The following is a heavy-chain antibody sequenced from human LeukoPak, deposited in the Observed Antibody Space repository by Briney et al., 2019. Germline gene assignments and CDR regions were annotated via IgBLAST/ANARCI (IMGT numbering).Heavy chain of an antibody. J-gene: IGHJ3*02. V-gene: IGHV5-51*01. CDR3: ARPRTAGGSYSAFDI. CDR1: GYSFTSYW. Sequence: GESLKISCKGSGYSFTSYWIGWVRQMPGKGLEWMGIIYPGDSDTTYSPSFQGQVTISADKSINTAYLQWSSLKASDTAMYYCARPRTAGGSYSAFDIWGQGTMVTVSS. CDR2: IYPGDSDT. D-gene: IGHD1-26*01.